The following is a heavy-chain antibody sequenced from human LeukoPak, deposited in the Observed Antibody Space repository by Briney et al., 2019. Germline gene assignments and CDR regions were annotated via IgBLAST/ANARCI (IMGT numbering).Heavy chain of an antibody. Sequence: GASVKVSCKASGYTFTGYYMHWVRQAPGQGLEWMGWMNPNSGNTGYAQKFQGRVTMTRNTSISTAYMELSSLRSEDTAVYYCARVPSIAVAGTGYWGQGTLDTVSS. CDR2: MNPNSGNT. J-gene: IGHJ4*02. D-gene: IGHD6-19*01. CDR3: ARVPSIAVAGTGY. CDR1: GYTFTGYY. V-gene: IGHV1-8*02.